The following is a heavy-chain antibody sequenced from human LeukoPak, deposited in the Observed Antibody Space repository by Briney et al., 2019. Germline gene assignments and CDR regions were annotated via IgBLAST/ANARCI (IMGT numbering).Heavy chain of an antibody. CDR2: IIPIFGTA. J-gene: IGHJ5*02. CDR1: GGTFSSYA. Sequence: ASVKVSCKAFGGTFSSYAISWVRQAPGQGLEWMGGIIPIFGTANYAQKFQGRVTITADESTSTAYMELSSLRSEDTAVYYCAREGQGSSDWFDPWGQGTLVTVSS. CDR3: AREGQGSSDWFDP. V-gene: IGHV1-69*13. D-gene: IGHD6-6*01.